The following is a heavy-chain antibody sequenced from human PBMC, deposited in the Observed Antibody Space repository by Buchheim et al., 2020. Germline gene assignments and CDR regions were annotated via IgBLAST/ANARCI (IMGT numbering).Heavy chain of an antibody. CDR2: ISDTGST. J-gene: IGHJ4*02. CDR3: ARGGRWELPTFH. D-gene: IGHD4-23*01. V-gene: IGHV4-59*01. Sequence: QVQLQESGPGLAKPSETLSLTCTVSGGSIENYYWSWIRQPPGKGLEWIAYISDTGSTSYNPSLKSRIPIFINTSKNQFSLALTSVTAADTAVYYCARGGRWELPTFHWGQGTL. CDR1: GGSIENYY.